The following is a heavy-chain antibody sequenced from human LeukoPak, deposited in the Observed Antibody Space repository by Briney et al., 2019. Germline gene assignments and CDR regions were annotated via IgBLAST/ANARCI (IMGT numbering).Heavy chain of an antibody. CDR3: ARVRHQLYYMDV. CDR2: ISPDGSFT. Sequence: PGGSLRLSCAASGFTFSDYWIHWVRQAPGKGLVYVSRISPDGSFTNYADSVKGRFTISRDNAKSTLYLQMNSLRAEDTAVYYCARVRHQLYYMDVWGRGTTVTVSS. D-gene: IGHD1-1*01. V-gene: IGHV3-74*01. J-gene: IGHJ6*03. CDR1: GFTFSDYW.